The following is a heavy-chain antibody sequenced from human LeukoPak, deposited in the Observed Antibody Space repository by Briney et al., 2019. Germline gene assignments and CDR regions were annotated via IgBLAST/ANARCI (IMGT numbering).Heavy chain of an antibody. Sequence: GGSLRLSCAASGFTFSSYWMHWVRQAPGKGLVWVSRINSDGSSTSYADSVKGRFTISRDNAKNTLYLQMNSLRAEDTAVYYCAKAMSGYDYLGYFDYWGQGTLVTVSS. J-gene: IGHJ4*02. D-gene: IGHD5-12*01. CDR1: GFTFSSYW. CDR2: INSDGSST. V-gene: IGHV3-74*01. CDR3: AKAMSGYDYLGYFDY.